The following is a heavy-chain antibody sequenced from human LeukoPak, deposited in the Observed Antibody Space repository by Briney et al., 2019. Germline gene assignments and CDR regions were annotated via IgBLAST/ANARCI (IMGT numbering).Heavy chain of an antibody. V-gene: IGHV3-48*01. CDR3: ARDDHYNYHYMDV. J-gene: IGHJ6*03. CDR1: GFIFSTYS. CDR2: ISSSSSTI. Sequence: GGSLRLSCAASGFIFSTYSMNWVRQAPGKGLEWVSYISSSSSTIYYADSVKGRFTISRDNAESSLYLQMNSLGAEDTAVYYCARDDHYNYHYMDVWGKGTTVTVSS.